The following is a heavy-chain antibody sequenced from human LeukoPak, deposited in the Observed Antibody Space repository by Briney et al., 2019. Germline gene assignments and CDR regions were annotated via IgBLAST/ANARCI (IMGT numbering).Heavy chain of an antibody. CDR1: GYTFTDYY. V-gene: IGHV1-2*02. J-gene: IGHJ6*02. D-gene: IGHD2-2*01. CDR2: INPDTGAT. CDR3: TRDHCSYINCYEDYYYGMDV. Sequence: ASVKVSCKASGYTFTDYYMHWVRQAPGQGLEWMGWINPDTGATDIAQKFQGRVTMTRDTSISAAYMELSRLRSDDTAVYYCTRDHCSYINCYEDYYYGMDVWGQGTTVTVSS.